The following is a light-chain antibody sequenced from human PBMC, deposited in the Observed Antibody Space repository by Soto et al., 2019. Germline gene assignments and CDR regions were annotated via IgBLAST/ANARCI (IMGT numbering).Light chain of an antibody. CDR1: QGISSX. J-gene: IGKJ4*01. V-gene: IGKV1-9*01. Sequence: DIQLTQSPSFLSASVGDRVTITCRASQGISSXXAWXQXKPGKAPKLLIYAASTLQSGVPSRFSGSGSATEFTLTISSLQPEDFATYYCQQLNSYLLFGGGTKVEIK. CDR3: QQLNSYLL. CDR2: AAS.